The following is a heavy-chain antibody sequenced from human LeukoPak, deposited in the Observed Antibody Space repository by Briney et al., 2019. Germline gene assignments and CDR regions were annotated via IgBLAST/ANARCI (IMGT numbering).Heavy chain of an antibody. CDR1: GFSFSDEY. D-gene: IGHD1-26*01. V-gene: IGHV3-11*03. CDR2: ISASGSYT. J-gene: IGHJ4*02. Sequence: GGSLRLSRAASGFSFSDEYMSWIRQAPGQGPEWISYISASGSYTNYADSVKGRFTISRDNAKNSLHLQMNSLRAEDTAVYYCGRSRGARPGAHFDVWGQGILVTVSS. CDR3: GRSRGARPGAHFDV.